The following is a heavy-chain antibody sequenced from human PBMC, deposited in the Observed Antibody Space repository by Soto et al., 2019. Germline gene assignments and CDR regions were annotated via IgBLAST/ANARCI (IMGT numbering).Heavy chain of an antibody. CDR3: ASNGYSSSWAAFDI. V-gene: IGHV4-39*01. Sequence: PSETLSLTCTVSGGFISSSSYYWGWIRQPPGKGLEWIGSIYYSGSTYYNPSLKSRVTISVDTSKNQFSLKLSSVTAADTAVYYCASNGYSSSWAAFDIWGQGTMVTVSS. CDR2: IYYSGST. CDR1: GGFISSSSYY. J-gene: IGHJ3*02. D-gene: IGHD6-13*01.